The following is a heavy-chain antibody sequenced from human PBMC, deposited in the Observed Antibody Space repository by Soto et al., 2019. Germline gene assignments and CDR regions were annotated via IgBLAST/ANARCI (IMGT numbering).Heavy chain of an antibody. D-gene: IGHD3-3*01. J-gene: IGHJ6*03. CDR3: ARMKCYDFWSGYESSYYMDV. Sequence: GSGPTLVNPTQTLTLTCTFSGFSLSTSGMCVSWIRQPPGKALEWLARIDWDDDKYYSTSLKTRLTISKDTSKNQVVLTMTNMDPVDTATYYCARMKCYDFWSGYESSYYMDVWGKGTTVTVSS. CDR2: IDWDDDK. CDR1: GFSLSTSGMC. V-gene: IGHV2-70*11.